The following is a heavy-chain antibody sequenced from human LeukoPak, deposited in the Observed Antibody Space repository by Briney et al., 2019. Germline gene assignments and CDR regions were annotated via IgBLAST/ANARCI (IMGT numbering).Heavy chain of an antibody. Sequence: GGSLTLSCAASGFTFSSYWMSWVRQAPGKWLDWVANINQDGSEQYYVDSAKGRFTISRDNGKKSLFLQMNSLRVEDTAVYFCVRGRGNRSSWYWDYWGQGTLVTVSS. CDR3: VRGRGNRSSWYWDY. CDR2: INQDGSEQ. D-gene: IGHD6-13*01. J-gene: IGHJ4*02. CDR1: GFTFSSYW. V-gene: IGHV3-7*02.